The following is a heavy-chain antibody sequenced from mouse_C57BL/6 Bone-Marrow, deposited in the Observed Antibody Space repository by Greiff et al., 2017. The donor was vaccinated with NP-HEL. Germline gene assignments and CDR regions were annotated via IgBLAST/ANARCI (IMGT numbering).Heavy chain of an antibody. Sequence: EVKLMESGGGLVQPGGSLSLSCAASGFTFTDYYMSWVRQPPGKALEWLGFIRNKANGYTTEYSASVKGRFTISRDNSQSILYLQMNALRAEDSATYYCARYTTVVPLYFDVWGTGTTVTVSS. J-gene: IGHJ1*03. V-gene: IGHV7-3*01. D-gene: IGHD1-1*01. CDR3: ARYTTVVPLYFDV. CDR2: IRNKANGYTT. CDR1: GFTFTDYY.